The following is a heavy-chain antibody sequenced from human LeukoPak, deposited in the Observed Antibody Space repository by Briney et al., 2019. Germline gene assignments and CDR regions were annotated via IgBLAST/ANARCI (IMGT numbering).Heavy chain of an antibody. J-gene: IGHJ4*02. CDR2: TYYSGST. CDR1: GGSISSYY. D-gene: IGHD3-16*01. CDR3: ALGDYGGNDYFDY. Sequence: SETLSLTCTVSGGSISSYYWSWIRQPPGKGLEWIGYTYYSGSTNYNPSLKSRVTISVDTSKNQFSLKLSSVTAADTAVYYCALGDYGGNDYFDYWGQGTLVTVSS. V-gene: IGHV4-59*01.